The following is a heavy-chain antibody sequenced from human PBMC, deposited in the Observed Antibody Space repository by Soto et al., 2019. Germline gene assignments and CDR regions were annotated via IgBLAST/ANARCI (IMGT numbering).Heavy chain of an antibody. J-gene: IGHJ5*02. Sequence: PGGSLRRSCAASGFTFSSYAMNWVRQAPGKGLEWISVISNSGHSAYYADSVKGRFTISRDNSKNTLYLQIKSLRAEDTAAYYCATGGPTFINSFGTSRPGTLV. V-gene: IGHV3-23*01. CDR2: ISNSGHSA. D-gene: IGHD3-10*01. CDR1: GFTFSSYA. CDR3: ATGGPTFINSFGT.